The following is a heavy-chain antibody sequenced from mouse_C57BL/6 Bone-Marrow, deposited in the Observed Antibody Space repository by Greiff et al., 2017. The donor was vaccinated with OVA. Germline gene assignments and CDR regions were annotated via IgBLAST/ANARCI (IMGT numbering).Heavy chain of an antibody. CDR1: GFTFSDYY. CDR2: INYDGSST. Sequence: EVQVVESEGGLVQPGSSMKLSCTASGFTFSDYYMAWVRQVPEKGLEWVANINYDGSSTYYLDSLKSRFIISRDNAKNILYLQMSSLKSEDTATYYCARGGGTWYFDVWGTGTTVTVSS. CDR3: ARGGGTWYFDV. V-gene: IGHV5-16*01. D-gene: IGHD1-1*02. J-gene: IGHJ1*03.